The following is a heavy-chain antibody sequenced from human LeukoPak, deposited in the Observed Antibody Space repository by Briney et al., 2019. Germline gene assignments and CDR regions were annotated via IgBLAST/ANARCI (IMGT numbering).Heavy chain of an antibody. CDR3: ARDPYYYDSSGTKYNWFDP. CDR2: IYTSGST. V-gene: IGHV4-61*02. CDR1: GGSISSGSYY. J-gene: IGHJ5*02. D-gene: IGHD3-22*01. Sequence: TSQTLSLACTASGGSISSGSYYWSWIRQPAGKGLEWIGRIYTSGSTNYNPSLKSRVTISVDTSKNQFSLKLSSVTAADTAVYYCARDPYYYDSSGTKYNWFDPWGQGTLVTVSS.